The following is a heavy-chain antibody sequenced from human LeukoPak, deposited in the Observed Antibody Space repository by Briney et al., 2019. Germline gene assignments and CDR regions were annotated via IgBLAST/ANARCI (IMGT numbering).Heavy chain of an antibody. Sequence: GGSLRLSCAASGFTFSIYAMSWVRQAPGKGLEWVSAISGSGGSTYYADSVKGRFTISRDNSKNTLYLQMNSLRAEDTAVYYCANIWSYYCFDYWGQGTLVTVSS. CDR3: ANIWSYYCFDY. CDR2: ISGSGGST. D-gene: IGHD1-26*01. V-gene: IGHV3-23*01. CDR1: GFTFSIYA. J-gene: IGHJ4*02.